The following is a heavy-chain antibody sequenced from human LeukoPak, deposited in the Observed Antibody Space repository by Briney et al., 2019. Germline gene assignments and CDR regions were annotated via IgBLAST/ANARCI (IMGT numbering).Heavy chain of an antibody. Sequence: GGSLRLSCAGSGFTFNRAAMSWVRQAPGKGLEWVSGISGSGGDTYYSDSVKGRFTISRDNAKTTVYLQMNSLRTEDTAEYYCAKEGRLTVAAVVVENYFDYWGQGTPVTVSA. V-gene: IGHV3-23*01. CDR1: GFTFNRAA. CDR3: AKEGRLTVAAVVVENYFDY. CDR2: ISGSGGDT. D-gene: IGHD3-22*01. J-gene: IGHJ4*02.